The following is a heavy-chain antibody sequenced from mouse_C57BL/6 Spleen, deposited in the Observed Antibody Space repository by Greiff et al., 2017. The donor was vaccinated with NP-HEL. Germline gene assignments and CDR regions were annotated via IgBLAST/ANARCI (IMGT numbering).Heavy chain of an antibody. D-gene: IGHD4-1*01. CDR1: GFTFSDYY. V-gene: IGHV5-12*01. Sequence: EVQLVESGGGLVQPGGSLKLSCAASGFTFSDYYMYWVRQTPEKRLEWVAYISNGGGSTYYPDTVKGRFTISRDNAKNTLYLQMSRLKSEDTAMYYCARRTGTRAMDYWGQGTSVTVSS. CDR2: ISNGGGST. J-gene: IGHJ4*01. CDR3: ARRTGTRAMDY.